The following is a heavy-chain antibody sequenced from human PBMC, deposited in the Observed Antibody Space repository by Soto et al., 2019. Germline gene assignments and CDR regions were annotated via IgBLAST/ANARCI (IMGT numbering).Heavy chain of an antibody. Sequence: GGSLRLSCAASGITFSRYAMSWVRRAPGTGLEWVSGITGNGHSTYYADSVKGRFTISRDNSKNRLDLQMNSLRAEDTAVYYCAKPFSPTPKSDAFDIWGQGTMVTVSS. V-gene: IGHV3-23*01. CDR1: GITFSRYA. CDR2: ITGNGHST. D-gene: IGHD3-3*02. CDR3: AKPFSPTPKSDAFDI. J-gene: IGHJ3*02.